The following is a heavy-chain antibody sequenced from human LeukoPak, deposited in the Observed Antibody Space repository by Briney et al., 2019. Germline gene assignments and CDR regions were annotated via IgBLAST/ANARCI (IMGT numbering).Heavy chain of an antibody. Sequence: GRSLISCSAASGFTFSSCAMHWVRQAPGKGLEWVAVISYDGSNKYYADSVKGRFTISRDKSKNTLYLQMNSLRAEDTAVYYCAKPYYYANSGDSYTDTFDFWGQGTMVTVSS. CDR2: ISYDGSNK. D-gene: IGHD3-22*01. CDR1: GFTFSSCA. V-gene: IGHV3-30-3*02. J-gene: IGHJ3*01. CDR3: AKPYYYANSGDSYTDTFDF.